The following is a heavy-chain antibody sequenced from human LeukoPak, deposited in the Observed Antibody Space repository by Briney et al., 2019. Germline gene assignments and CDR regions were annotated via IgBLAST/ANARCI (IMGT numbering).Heavy chain of an antibody. CDR3: VRTRGSLAPLFDY. CDR1: GYTFTSYA. J-gene: IGHJ4*02. D-gene: IGHD3-10*01. Sequence: GASVKVSCKASGYTFTSYAMHWVRQAPGQRLEWMGWINAGNGNTKYSQKFQGRVTITRDTSASTAYMELSSLRSEDTAVYYCVRTRGSLAPLFDYWGQGTLVTVSS. CDR2: INAGNGNT. V-gene: IGHV1-3*01.